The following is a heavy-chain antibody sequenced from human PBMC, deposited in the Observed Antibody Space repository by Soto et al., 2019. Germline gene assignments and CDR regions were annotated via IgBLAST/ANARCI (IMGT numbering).Heavy chain of an antibody. V-gene: IGHV3-7*01. J-gene: IGHJ4*02. CDR2: IKQDGSEK. CDR1: GFTFSSNW. Sequence: PGGSLRLSCAASGFTFSSNWMNWVRQAPGKGLEWVANIKQDGSEKYYVDSVKGRFTISRDNAKNSLYLQMNSLRAEDTAVYYCARDLGYCSGGTCYSVLDYWGQGTLVTVSS. D-gene: IGHD2-15*01. CDR3: ARDLGYCSGGTCYSVLDY.